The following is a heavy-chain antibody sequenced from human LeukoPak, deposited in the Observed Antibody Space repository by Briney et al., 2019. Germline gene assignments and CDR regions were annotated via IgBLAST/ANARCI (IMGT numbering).Heavy chain of an antibody. Sequence: SGGSLRLSCAASGFTFSSYWMSWVRQAPGKGLEWVANIKQDGSEKYYVDSVKGRFTISRDNAKNSLYLQMNSLRAEDTAVYYCAMGLLWFGTGGFDPWGQGTLVTVSS. V-gene: IGHV3-7*01. J-gene: IGHJ5*02. D-gene: IGHD3-10*01. CDR2: IKQDGSEK. CDR1: GFTFSSYW. CDR3: AMGLLWFGTGGFDP.